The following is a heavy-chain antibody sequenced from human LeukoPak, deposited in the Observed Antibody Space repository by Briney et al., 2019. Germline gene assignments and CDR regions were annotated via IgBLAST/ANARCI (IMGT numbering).Heavy chain of an antibody. V-gene: IGHV4-34*01. D-gene: IGHD6-13*01. J-gene: IGHJ6*03. CDR1: GGSFSGYY. CDR2: INHSGST. Sequence: SETLSLTCAVYGGSFSGYYWSWIRQPPGKGLEWIGEINHSGSTNYNPSLKSRVTISVDTSKNQFSLKLSSVTAADTAVYYCARGKAAGTATVYYMDVWGKGTTVTVSS. CDR3: ARGKAAGTATVYYMDV.